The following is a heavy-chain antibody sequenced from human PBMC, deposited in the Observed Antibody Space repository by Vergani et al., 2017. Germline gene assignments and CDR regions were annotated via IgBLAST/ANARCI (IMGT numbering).Heavy chain of an antibody. CDR3: ARGGYYGFWSGYSREENFDY. CDR1: GGSISSGDYY. Sequence: QVQLQESGPGLVKPSQTLSLTCTVSGGSISSGDYYWSWIRQPPGKGLEWIGYIYYSGSTYYNPSLKSRVTISVDTSKNQFSLKLSSVTAADTAVYYCARGGYYGFWSGYSREENFDYWGQGTLVTVSS. V-gene: IGHV4-30-4*01. J-gene: IGHJ4*02. CDR2: IYYSGST. D-gene: IGHD3-3*01.